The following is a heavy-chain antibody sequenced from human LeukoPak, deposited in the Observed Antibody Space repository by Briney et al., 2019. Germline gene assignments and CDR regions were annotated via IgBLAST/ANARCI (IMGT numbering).Heavy chain of an antibody. D-gene: IGHD3-22*01. CDR1: GYTFTSYH. J-gene: IGHJ4*02. Sequence: ASVKVSCKASGYTFTSYHMHWVRQAPGQGLEWMGIINPSGGSTSYAQKFQGRVTMTRDTSTSTVYMELSSLRSEDTAVYYCARGPPLYYYDSSGYYKPSFDYWGQGTLVTVSS. V-gene: IGHV1-46*01. CDR2: INPSGGST. CDR3: ARGPPLYYYDSSGYYKPSFDY.